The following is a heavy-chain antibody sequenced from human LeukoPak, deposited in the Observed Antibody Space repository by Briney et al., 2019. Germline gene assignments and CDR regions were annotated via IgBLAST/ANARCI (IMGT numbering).Heavy chain of an antibody. CDR1: GFTFSDFY. CDR3: VRLHGTGWSTHYFDY. V-gene: IGHV3-72*01. D-gene: IGHD6-19*01. CDR2: VRNEIHTT. J-gene: IGHJ4*02. Sequence: PGGSLRLSCVASGFTFSDFYMDWVRQAPGKGLEWLGRVRNEIHTTEYAASVKGRFTFSRDDSKNSLFSQMNNLKTEDTAVYYCVRLHGTGWSTHYFDYWGQGTLVTVSS.